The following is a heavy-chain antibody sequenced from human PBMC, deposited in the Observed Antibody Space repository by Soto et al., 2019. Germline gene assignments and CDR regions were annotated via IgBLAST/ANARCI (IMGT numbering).Heavy chain of an antibody. Sequence: PSETLSLTCTVSGGSISRGGYYWSWIRQHPGKGLEWIGYIYYSGSTDYNANNSLYLQMISLNPEDTAFYYCAKALYGSSSSPIDHWGQGTLVTVSS. CDR3: H. CDR2: IYYSGST. J-gene: IGHJ1*01. CDR1: GGSISRGGYY. D-gene: IGHD6-13*01. V-gene: IGHV4-31*01.